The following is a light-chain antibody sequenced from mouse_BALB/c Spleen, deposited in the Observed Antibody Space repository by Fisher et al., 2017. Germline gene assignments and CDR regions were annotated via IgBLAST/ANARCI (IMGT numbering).Light chain of an antibody. CDR3: QQFTSSPFT. CDR1: SSVSY. CDR2: YTS. Sequence: DIVLTQTTAIMSASPGEKVTMTCSASSSVSYMYWYQQKSGASPKLWIYYTSNLAPGVPARFSGSGSGNSYSLTISSMEGEDAATYYCQQFTSSPFTFGSGTKLEIK. J-gene: IGKJ4*01. V-gene: IGKV4-50*01.